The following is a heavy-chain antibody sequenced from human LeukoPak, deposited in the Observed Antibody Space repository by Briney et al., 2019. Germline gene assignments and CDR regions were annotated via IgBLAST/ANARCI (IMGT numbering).Heavy chain of an antibody. V-gene: IGHV4-34*01. CDR1: GGSLSGYY. CDR2: INHSGST. J-gene: IGHJ4*02. CDR3: ARRRYDASGYYPSRGRYFDY. D-gene: IGHD3-22*01. Sequence: SETLSLTCAVYGGSLSGYYWSWVRQPPEKGLEWIGEINHSGSTNYNPSLKSRVTISVDTSKNQFSQELTSVTAADTAVYYCARRRYDASGYYPSRGRYFDYWGQGTLVTVSS.